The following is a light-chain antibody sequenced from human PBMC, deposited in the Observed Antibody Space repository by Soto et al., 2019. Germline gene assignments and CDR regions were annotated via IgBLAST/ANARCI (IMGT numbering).Light chain of an antibody. CDR3: QQSYSTSWT. V-gene: IGKV3D-15*01. Sequence: EIVMTQSPATLSVSPGDEATLSCRASQSVSSNLAWYQQKPGQAPRLLIYGASSRATGIPDRFSGSGSGTDFTLTISSLQPEDFATYYCQQSYSTSWTFGQGTKVDIK. CDR2: GAS. CDR1: QSVSSN. J-gene: IGKJ1*01.